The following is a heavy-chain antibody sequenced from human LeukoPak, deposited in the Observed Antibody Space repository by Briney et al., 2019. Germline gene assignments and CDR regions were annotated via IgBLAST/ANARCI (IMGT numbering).Heavy chain of an antibody. Sequence: GGSLRLSCAASGFTFSTYAMTWVRQAPGKGLEWVSAISGSGGNAYYANSVKGRFTISRDNSMNTLYLQMNSLRAEDTAIYYCAKDSLPTSGCRGYFDYWGQGTLVTVSS. D-gene: IGHD6-25*01. CDR2: ISGSGGNA. CDR3: AKDSLPTSGCRGYFDY. CDR1: GFTFSTYA. J-gene: IGHJ4*02. V-gene: IGHV3-23*01.